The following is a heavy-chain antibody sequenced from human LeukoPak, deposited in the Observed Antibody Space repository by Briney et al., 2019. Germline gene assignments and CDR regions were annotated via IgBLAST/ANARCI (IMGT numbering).Heavy chain of an antibody. CDR2: IYTSGST. CDR1: GGSISSYY. V-gene: IGHV4-4*07. J-gene: IGHJ4*02. Sequence: PSETLSLTCTVSGGSISSYYWSWIRPPAGKGLEWIGRIYTSGSTNYNPSLKSRVTMSVDTSKNQFSLKLSSVTAADTAVYYCARVALWFGELTHYFDYWGQGTLVTVSS. D-gene: IGHD3-10*01. CDR3: ARVALWFGELTHYFDY.